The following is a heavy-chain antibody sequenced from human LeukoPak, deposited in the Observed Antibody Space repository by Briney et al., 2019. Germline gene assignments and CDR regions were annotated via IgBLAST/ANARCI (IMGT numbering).Heavy chain of an antibody. V-gene: IGHV4-38-2*02. CDR3: ARVDFYNYDDYGNHFDC. Sequence: SETLSLTCSVSGYSISSGYYWGWIRQPPGKGLEWIGNIYHDGTTYYNPSLKSRLTISVETSKNQFYLKLSSVTAADTAVYYCARVDFYNYDDYGNHFDCWGQGTLVTVSS. CDR2: IYHDGTT. CDR1: GYSISSGYY. D-gene: IGHD3-22*01. J-gene: IGHJ4*02.